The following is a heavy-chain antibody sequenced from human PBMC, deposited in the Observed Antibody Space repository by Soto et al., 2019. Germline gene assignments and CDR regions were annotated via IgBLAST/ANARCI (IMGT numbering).Heavy chain of an antibody. CDR3: ARDGWFGELLSNWFDP. J-gene: IGHJ5*02. D-gene: IGHD3-10*01. CDR1: GFTFDDYA. Sequence: GGSLRLSCAASGFTFDDYAMHWVRQAPGKGLEWVSGISWNSGSIGYADSVKGRFTISRDNAKNSLYLQMNSLRAEDTAVYYCARDGWFGELLSNWFDPWGQGTLVTVSS. CDR2: ISWNSGSI. V-gene: IGHV3-9*01.